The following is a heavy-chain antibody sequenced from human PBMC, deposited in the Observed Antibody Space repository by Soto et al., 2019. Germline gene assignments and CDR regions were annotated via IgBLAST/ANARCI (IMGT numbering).Heavy chain of an antibody. CDR3: AKGYYSCYHLAYFDY. CDR2: ISGSGDNT. CDR1: GFSFDDYA. Sequence: EVQLLESGGGLVQPGGSLRLSCAASGFSFDDYAMTWVRQAAGKGLEWVSAISGSGDNTYYADSVKGRFTISRDNSKNTLYLQLNSLRAEDTALYYCAKGYYSCYHLAYFDYWGQGTLVTVSS. V-gene: IGHV3-23*01. J-gene: IGHJ4*02. D-gene: IGHD4-4*01.